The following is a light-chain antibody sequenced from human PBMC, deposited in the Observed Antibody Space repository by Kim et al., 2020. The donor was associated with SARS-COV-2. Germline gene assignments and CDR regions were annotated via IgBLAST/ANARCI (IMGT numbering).Light chain of an antibody. V-gene: IGKV4-1*01. Sequence: RATINCKSSQSVLYNSNNKNYLAWYKQKPGQPPKLLIYWASTRESGVPDRFSGSGSATDFILTISSLQAEDVAVYYCQQYYSTPYTFGQGTKLEI. CDR1: QSVLYNSNNKNY. CDR3: QQYYSTPYT. CDR2: WAS. J-gene: IGKJ2*01.